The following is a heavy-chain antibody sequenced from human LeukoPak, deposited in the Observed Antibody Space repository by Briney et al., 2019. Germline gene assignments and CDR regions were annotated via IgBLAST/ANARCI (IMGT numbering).Heavy chain of an antibody. CDR3: ARGGIAAAEGSHWFDP. J-gene: IGHJ5*02. CDR1: GGTISNYY. D-gene: IGHD6-13*01. Sequence: SETLSLTCTASGGTISNYYWSWIRQPPGKGLEWIAYIYYSGSANYNPSLKSRVTFSVDTSKNQFSLKLSSVTAADTAVYYCARGGIAAAEGSHWFDPWGQGTLVTVSS. V-gene: IGHV4-59*01. CDR2: IYYSGSA.